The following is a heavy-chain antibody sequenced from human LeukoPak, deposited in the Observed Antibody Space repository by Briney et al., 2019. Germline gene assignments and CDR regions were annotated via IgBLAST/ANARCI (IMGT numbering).Heavy chain of an antibody. CDR1: GYTFTSYG. J-gene: IGHJ4*02. Sequence: ASVKVSCKASGYTFTSYGISWVRQAPGQGLEWMGWIGAYNGNTNYAQNLQGRVTMTTDTSTSTAYMELRSLRSDDTALCYCARGSSTVTTPRYFDYWGQGTLVTVSS. CDR3: ARGSSTVTTPRYFDY. V-gene: IGHV1-18*01. D-gene: IGHD4-11*01. CDR2: IGAYNGNT.